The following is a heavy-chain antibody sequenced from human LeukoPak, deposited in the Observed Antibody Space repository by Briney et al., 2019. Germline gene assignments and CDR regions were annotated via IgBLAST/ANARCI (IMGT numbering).Heavy chain of an antibody. V-gene: IGHV4-59*01. J-gene: IGHJ4*02. D-gene: IGHD3-16*01. CDR2: ITYTGST. CDR3: ARSYSFEYVCEY. CDR1: GGSISSYY. Sequence: SETLSLTCIISGGSISSYYWSWIRQSLGKGLEWIGYITYTGSTDYDASLKSRVTIPVDTSRNQFSLRLNSVTAADTAVYYCARSYSFEYVCEYWGQGTPVTVSS.